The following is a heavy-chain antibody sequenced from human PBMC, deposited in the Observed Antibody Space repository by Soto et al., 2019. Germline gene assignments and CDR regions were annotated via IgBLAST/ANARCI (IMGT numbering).Heavy chain of an antibody. CDR3: AKGLGFCSGGSCSYARDI. Sequence: KGLEWVSAISGSGGSTYYADSVKGRFTISRDNSKNTLYLQMNSLRAEDTAVYYCAKGLGFCSGGSCSYARDIWGQGIMVT. J-gene: IGHJ3*02. D-gene: IGHD2-15*01. V-gene: IGHV3-23*01. CDR2: ISGSGGST.